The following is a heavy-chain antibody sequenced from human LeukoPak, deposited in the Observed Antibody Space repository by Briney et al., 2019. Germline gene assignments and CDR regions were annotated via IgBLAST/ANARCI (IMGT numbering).Heavy chain of an antibody. CDR1: GGSISSGSYY. CDR2: INHSGST. V-gene: IGHV4-39*07. CDR3: ARGLTSYYYYYMDV. J-gene: IGHJ6*03. D-gene: IGHD1-14*01. Sequence: SETLSLTCTVSGGSISSGSYYWSWIRQPPGKGLEWIGEINHSGSTNYNPSLKSRVTISVDTSKNQFSLKLSSVTAADTAVYYCARGLTSYYYYYMDVWGKGTTVTVSS.